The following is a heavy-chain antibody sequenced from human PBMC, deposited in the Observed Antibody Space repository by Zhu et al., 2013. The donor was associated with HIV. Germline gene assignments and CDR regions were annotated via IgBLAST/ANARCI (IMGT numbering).Heavy chain of an antibody. D-gene: IGHD1-26*01. CDR3: ARDRSEKQLLADYYYYGLDV. V-gene: IGHV1-18*04. CDR2: IGAHNGHT. CDR1: GYTFTGHY. Sequence: QVQLVQSGAEVEKPGASVKVSCKASGYTFTGHYMHWVRQAPGQGLEWMGWIGAHNGHTQSAQEFQGRVTLTTDTFTTTAYMELRSLGSDDTAVYYCARDRSEKQLLADYYYYGLDVWGQGTTVT. J-gene: IGHJ6*02.